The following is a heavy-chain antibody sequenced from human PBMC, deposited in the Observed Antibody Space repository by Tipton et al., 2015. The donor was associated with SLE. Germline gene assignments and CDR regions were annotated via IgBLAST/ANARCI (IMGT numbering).Heavy chain of an antibody. CDR1: GGSFSGFY. V-gene: IGHV4-34*01. Sequence: TLSLTCAVYGGSFSGFYWSWIRQPPGRGLEWIGEINHSGSTNYNPSLKSRVTISLDTSKNQFSLKPSSVTAADTAVYYCARHDEPRRAFDIWGQGTMVTVSS. CDR2: INHSGST. CDR3: ARHDEPRRAFDI. J-gene: IGHJ3*02.